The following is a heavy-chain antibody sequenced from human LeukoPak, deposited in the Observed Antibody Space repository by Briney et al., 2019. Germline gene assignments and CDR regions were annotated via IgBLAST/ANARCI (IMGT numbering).Heavy chain of an antibody. CDR2: ISGSGSTI. Sequence: GGSLRLSCAASGFTFSSYEMNWVRQAPGKGLEWVSYISGSGSTIYYADSVKGRFTISRDNAKNSLYLQMNSLRAEDTAVYYCASEGGYYYDSSGYLDYWGQGTLVTVSS. J-gene: IGHJ4*02. CDR1: GFTFSSYE. D-gene: IGHD3-22*01. V-gene: IGHV3-48*03. CDR3: ASEGGYYYDSSGYLDY.